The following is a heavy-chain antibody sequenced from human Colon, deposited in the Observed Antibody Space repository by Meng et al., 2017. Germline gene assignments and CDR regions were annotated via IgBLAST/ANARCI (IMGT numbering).Heavy chain of an antibody. CDR2: ISSGGADT. V-gene: IGHV3-23*04. CDR1: GFTYTIYP. CDR3: ARGASDYDFDY. Sequence: VQLVESGGGLVQPGGSLRLSCADSGFTYTIYPMSWVRQAPGKGLEWVAHISSGGADTYYIESVKGRFTISRDNSKNTLSLQMNSLRAEDTAVYYCARGASDYDFDYWGQGTLVTVSS. D-gene: IGHD3-22*01. J-gene: IGHJ4*02.